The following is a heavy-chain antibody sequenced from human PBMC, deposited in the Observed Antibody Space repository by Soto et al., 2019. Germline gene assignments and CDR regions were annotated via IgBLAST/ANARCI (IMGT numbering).Heavy chain of an antibody. CDR1: GFTFSSYG. V-gene: IGHV3-30*18. CDR3: AKWSSSGYGYFDY. Sequence: QVQLVESGGGVVQPGRSLRLSCAASGFTFSSYGMHWVRQAPGKGLEWVAVISYDGSNKYYADSVKGRFTISRDNXKNPLYLQMNSLRAEDTAVYYCAKWSSSGYGYFDYWGQGTLVTVSS. D-gene: IGHD3-22*01. CDR2: ISYDGSNK. J-gene: IGHJ4*02.